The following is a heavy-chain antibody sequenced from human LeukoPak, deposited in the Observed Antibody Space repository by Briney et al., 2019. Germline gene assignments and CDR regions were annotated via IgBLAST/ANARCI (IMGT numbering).Heavy chain of an antibody. V-gene: IGHV1-18*01. Sequence: ASVKVSCKASGYTFTSYGISWVRQAPGQGLEWMGWISAYNGNTNYAQKLQGRVTMTTDTSTSTAYMELRSLRSDDTAVYYCARGGDVLRYFDWLLPFDYWGQGTLVTVSS. CDR3: ARGGDVLRYFDWLLPFDY. D-gene: IGHD3-9*01. CDR2: ISAYNGNT. CDR1: GYTFTSYG. J-gene: IGHJ4*02.